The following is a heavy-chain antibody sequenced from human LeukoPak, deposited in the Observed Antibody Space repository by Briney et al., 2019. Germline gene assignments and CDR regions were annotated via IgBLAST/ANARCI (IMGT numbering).Heavy chain of an antibody. CDR2: IYYSGST. J-gene: IGHJ3*02. CDR1: GGSISSGGYY. Sequence: SKTLSLTCTVSGGSISSGGYYWSWIRQHPGKGLEWIGYIYYSGSTYYNPSLKSRVTISVDTSKNQFSLKLSSVTAADTAVYYCARDYGIVPGAFDIWGQGTMVTVSS. CDR3: ARDYGIVPGAFDI. D-gene: IGHD2-2*01. V-gene: IGHV4-31*03.